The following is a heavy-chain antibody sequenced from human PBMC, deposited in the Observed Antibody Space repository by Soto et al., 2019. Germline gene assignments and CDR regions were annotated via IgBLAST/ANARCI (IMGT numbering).Heavy chain of an antibody. J-gene: IGHJ4*02. CDR3: ARGPSAGYCSSTSCYGLGY. D-gene: IGHD2-2*01. V-gene: IGHV4-31*03. Sequence: QVQLQESGPGLVKPSQTLSLTCTVSGGSISSGGYYWSWIRQHPGKGLEWIGYIYYSGSTYYNPSLKSRVTISVDTSKNQCSLKLSSVTAADTAVYYCARGPSAGYCSSTSCYGLGYWGQGTLVTVSS. CDR1: GGSISSGGYY. CDR2: IYYSGST.